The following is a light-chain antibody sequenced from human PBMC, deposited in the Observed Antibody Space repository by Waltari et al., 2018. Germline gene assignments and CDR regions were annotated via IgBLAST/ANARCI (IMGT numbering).Light chain of an antibody. CDR1: QSVSSY. V-gene: IGKV3-11*01. CDR3: QQRSNWPPALT. Sequence: EIVLTQSPVTLSLSPGERATLSCRASQSVSSYLTWYQQKPGQAPRLLIYDASNRATGIPARFRGNGSGTDFTLTISSLEPEDFAVYYCQQRSNWPPALTFGGGTKVEVK. J-gene: IGKJ4*01. CDR2: DAS.